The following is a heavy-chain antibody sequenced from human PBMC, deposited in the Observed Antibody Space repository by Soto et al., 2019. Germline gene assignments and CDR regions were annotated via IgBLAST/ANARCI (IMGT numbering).Heavy chain of an antibody. J-gene: IGHJ4*02. CDR3: ARVRVGVAGLDY. CDR1: GGSISSSNW. CDR2: IYHSGST. D-gene: IGHD6-19*01. Sequence: QVQLQESGPGLVKPSGTLSLTCAVSGGSISSSNWWSWVRQPPGKGLEWIGEIYHSGSTNYNPSLQSRVTIPVDKSKNHSSLKLSSVTAADTAVYYWARVRVGVAGLDYWGQGTLVTVSS. V-gene: IGHV4-4*02.